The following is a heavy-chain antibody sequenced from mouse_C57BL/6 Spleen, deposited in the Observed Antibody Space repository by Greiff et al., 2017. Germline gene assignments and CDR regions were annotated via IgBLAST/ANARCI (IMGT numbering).Heavy chain of an antibody. J-gene: IGHJ2*01. Sequence: EVQLQESGGGLVQPGGSLSLSCAASGFTFTDYYMSWVRQPPGKALEWLGFIRNKANGYTTEYSASVKGRFTISRDNSQSILYLQMNALRAEDSATYYCARYYYGSSYGFDYWGQGTTLTVSS. V-gene: IGHV7-3*01. CDR3: ARYYYGSSYGFDY. CDR1: GFTFTDYY. CDR2: IRNKANGYTT. D-gene: IGHD1-1*01.